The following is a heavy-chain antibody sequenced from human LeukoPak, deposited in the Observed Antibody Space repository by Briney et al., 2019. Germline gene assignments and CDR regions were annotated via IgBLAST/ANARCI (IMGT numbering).Heavy chain of an antibody. CDR1: GGSISSGGYS. V-gene: IGHV4-30-2*01. CDR3: ARVVWFGEINWFDP. J-gene: IGHJ5*02. CDR2: IYHSGST. D-gene: IGHD3-10*01. Sequence: PSQTLSLTCAVSGGSISSGGYSWSWIRQPPGKGLEWIGYIYHSGSTYYNPSLKSRVTISVDTSKNQFSLKLSSVTAADTAVYYCARVVWFGEINWFDPWGQGTLVTVSS.